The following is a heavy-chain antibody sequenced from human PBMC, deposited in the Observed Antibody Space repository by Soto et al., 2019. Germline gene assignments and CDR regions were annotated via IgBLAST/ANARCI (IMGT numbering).Heavy chain of an antibody. D-gene: IGHD5-18*01. CDR3: ARDQKPAMVYYYYDGMDG. Sequence: QVHLVQSGPEVKKPGSSVKVSCKASGGTFSSYAISWVRPAPGQGLELMGGIIPICGTANYAQKFQGILTITVDESTRTDYKGLSSLRYEDTAVYDCARDQKPAMVYYYYDGMDGWVQGTPGTV. CDR2: IIPICGTA. J-gene: IGHJ6*02. CDR1: GGTFSSYA. V-gene: IGHV1-69*12.